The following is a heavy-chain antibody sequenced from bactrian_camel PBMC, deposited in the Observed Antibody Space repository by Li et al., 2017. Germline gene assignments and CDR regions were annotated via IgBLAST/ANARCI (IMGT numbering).Heavy chain of an antibody. CDR1: GFTFETFSSSA. J-gene: IGHJ4*01. CDR3: ATWVAGLEYNY. V-gene: IGHV3S31*01. Sequence: VQLVESGGGLVQPGGSLRLSCADSGFTFETFSSSAMSWVRQPPGKGLEWVSSINSAGDITYSADSVKGRFTISKDSAKTALYLQMNSLKPEDTALYYCATWVAGLEYNYWGQGTQVTVS. D-gene: IGHD6*01. CDR2: INSAGDIT.